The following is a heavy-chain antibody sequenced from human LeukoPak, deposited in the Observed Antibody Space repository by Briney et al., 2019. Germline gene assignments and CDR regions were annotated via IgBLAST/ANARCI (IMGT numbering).Heavy chain of an antibody. CDR3: ARGAYCSSTSCHGFLDY. D-gene: IGHD2-2*01. Sequence: SETLSLTCAVYGGSFSGYYWSWIRQPPGKGLEWIGEINHSGSTNYNPSLKSRVTISVDTSKNQFSLKLSSVTAADTAVYYCARGAYCSSTSCHGFLDYWGQGTLVTVSS. CDR2: INHSGST. J-gene: IGHJ4*02. V-gene: IGHV4-34*01. CDR1: GGSFSGYY.